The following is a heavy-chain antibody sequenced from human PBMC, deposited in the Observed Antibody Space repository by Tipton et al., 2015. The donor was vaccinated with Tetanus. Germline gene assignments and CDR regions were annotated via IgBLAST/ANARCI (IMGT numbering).Heavy chain of an antibody. J-gene: IGHJ5*02. CDR3: ARQADNWFDP. CDR2: IYYSGTT. V-gene: IGHV4-39*01. Sequence: TLSLTCTVSGGPIISGTPYWGWIRQLPGKGLEWIGQIYYSGTTYYNSPLQRRAPISLDSSKNQVSLKMTSVTAADTAVYYCARQADNWFDPWGQGTLVVVSS. CDR1: GGPIISGTPY.